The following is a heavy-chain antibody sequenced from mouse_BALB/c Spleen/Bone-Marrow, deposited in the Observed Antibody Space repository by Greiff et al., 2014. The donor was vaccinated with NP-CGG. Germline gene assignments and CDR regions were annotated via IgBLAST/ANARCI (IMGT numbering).Heavy chain of an antibody. D-gene: IGHD4-1*02. Sequence: EVKLKESGTVLARPGASLRMSCKASGYTFKNNWINWVKQRPGQGLEWIGAIYPGNNNAKYNQKFKAKAKMTAVTSTSTADMELSSLATEDSAVYDCASNWDWVFAYWGQGTLVTVSA. V-gene: IGHV1-5*01. CDR1: GYTFKNNW. CDR3: ASNWDWVFAY. J-gene: IGHJ3*01. CDR2: IYPGNNNA.